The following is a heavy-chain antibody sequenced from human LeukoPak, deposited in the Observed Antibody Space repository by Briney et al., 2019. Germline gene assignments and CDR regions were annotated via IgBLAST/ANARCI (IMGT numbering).Heavy chain of an antibody. CDR2: IKQDGSEK. V-gene: IGHV3-7*01. Sequence: PGGSLRLSCAASGFTFSSYWMSWVRQAPGKGLEWVANIKQDGSEKYYVDSVKGRFTISRDNAKNSLYLQMNSLRVEDTGVYYCAREALGTSIDYWGQGSLVTVSS. D-gene: IGHD1-14*01. J-gene: IGHJ4*02. CDR3: AREALGTSIDY. CDR1: GFTFSSYW.